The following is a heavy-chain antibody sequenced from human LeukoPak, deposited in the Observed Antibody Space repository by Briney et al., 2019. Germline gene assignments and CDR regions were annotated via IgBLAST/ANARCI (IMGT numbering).Heavy chain of an antibody. CDR3: ARRGGSYYFDP. Sequence: PGESLKISCQGSGYDFSSYWIAWVRQMPGKGLEWMGIIYPGDSDTRYRPSFQGQVTISADKSIATAYLQWSSLKASDTAMYYCARRGGSYYFDPWGQGTLVTVSS. J-gene: IGHJ5*02. V-gene: IGHV5-51*01. CDR1: GYDFSSYW. D-gene: IGHD2-15*01. CDR2: IYPGDSDT.